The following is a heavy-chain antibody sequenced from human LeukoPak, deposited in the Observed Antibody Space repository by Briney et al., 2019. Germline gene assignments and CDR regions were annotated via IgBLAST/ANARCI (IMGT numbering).Heavy chain of an antibody. CDR1: GFTFSSYS. D-gene: IGHD1-26*01. V-gene: IGHV3-21*01. CDR2: ISSSSSYI. Sequence: GGSLRLSCAASGFTFSSYSMNWVRQAPGKGLEWASSISSSSSYIYYADSVKGRFTISRDNAKNSLDLQMNSLRAEDTAVYYCARGLGSGSYFYYWGQGTLVTVSS. J-gene: IGHJ4*02. CDR3: ARGLGSGSYFYY.